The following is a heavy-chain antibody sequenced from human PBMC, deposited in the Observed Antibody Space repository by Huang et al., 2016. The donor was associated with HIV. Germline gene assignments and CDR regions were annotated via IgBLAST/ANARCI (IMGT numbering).Heavy chain of an antibody. Sequence: QVQLVASGGGVVQPGRSLRLSCAASGFPFNNHAMHWVRQAPGKVLDWVAVRSNDGSNNYYADSVKGRFTISRDSSKSTLFLHMTSLRTEDTAVYYCARAKDTWDAYDICGQGTMVIVSS. CDR3: ARAKDTWDAYDI. D-gene: IGHD5-18*01. V-gene: IGHV3-30-3*01. CDR2: RSNDGSNN. CDR1: GFPFNNHA. J-gene: IGHJ3*02.